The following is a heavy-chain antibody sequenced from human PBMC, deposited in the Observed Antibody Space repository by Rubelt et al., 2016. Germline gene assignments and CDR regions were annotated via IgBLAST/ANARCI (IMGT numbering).Heavy chain of an antibody. J-gene: IGHJ6*02. CDR2: IYYSGSP. V-gene: IGHV4-61*05. CDR1: GGSISSSSYY. CDR3: ARHGLYYDSSGYYPGTFYYGMDV. Sequence: QLQLQESGPGLVKPSETLSLTCTVSGGSISSSSYYWGWIRQPPGKGLEWIGYIYYSGSPNYNPYLKRRVTISVDTSKNQFSRKLSSGPAADTAVYYCARHGLYYDSSGYYPGTFYYGMDVWGQGTTVTVSS. D-gene: IGHD3-22*01.